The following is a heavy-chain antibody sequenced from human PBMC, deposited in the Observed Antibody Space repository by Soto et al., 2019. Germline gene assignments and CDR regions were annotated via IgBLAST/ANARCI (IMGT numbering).Heavy chain of an antibody. CDR3: ARVVPGAEAWFGP. CDR1: GYTFSNYG. V-gene: IGHV1-18*01. CDR2: ISLYSDGT. D-gene: IGHD2-2*01. Sequence: QVQLVQSGGEVKRPGAAVKVSCKTSGYTFSNYGITWVRQAPGQPLEWLGWISLYSDGTNYAQKLQGRVSMTTDTYTTTAYMELRSLRSDDTAVYYCARVVPGAEAWFGPWGQGTLVTVSS. J-gene: IGHJ5*02.